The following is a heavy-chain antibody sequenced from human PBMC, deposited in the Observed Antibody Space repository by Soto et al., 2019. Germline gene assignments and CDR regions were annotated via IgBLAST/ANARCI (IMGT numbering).Heavy chain of an antibody. D-gene: IGHD2-2*02. CDR3: ARGYCSSTSCYTTHFDY. Sequence: QVQLVDSGGGVVQPGRSLRLSCAASGFTFSAYVMHWVLQAPGKGLEWVALILYDGSYKYYADSVKGRFTISRDNSKNTLYLQMNSLRAEDRAVYYCARGYCSSTSCYTTHFDYWGQGTLVTVSS. V-gene: IGHV3-30-3*01. CDR1: GFTFSAYV. CDR2: ILYDGSYK. J-gene: IGHJ4*02.